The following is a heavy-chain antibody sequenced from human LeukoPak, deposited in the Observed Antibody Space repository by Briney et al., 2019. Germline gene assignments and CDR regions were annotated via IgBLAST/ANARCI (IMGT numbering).Heavy chain of an antibody. CDR3: ARQYCSGGSCHSSDY. CDR1: GFTFSTYG. Sequence: PGGSLRFSCAASGFTFSTYGMHWVRQAPGKGLEYVSAITSNGGSSYYANSEKGRFTISRDNSKNTLYLQMGSLRAEDTAVYYCARQYCSGGSCHSSDYWGQGTLVSVSS. V-gene: IGHV3-64*01. J-gene: IGHJ4*02. D-gene: IGHD2-15*01. CDR2: ITSNGGSS.